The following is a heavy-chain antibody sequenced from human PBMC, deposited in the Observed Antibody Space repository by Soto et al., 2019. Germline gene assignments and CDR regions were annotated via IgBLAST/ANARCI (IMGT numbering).Heavy chain of an antibody. J-gene: IGHJ6*02. CDR3: ARGVIGYCSGGSCSYYYYGMDV. Sequence: ASVKVSCKASGGTFSSYAISWVRQAPGQGLEWMGGIIPIFGTANYAQKFQGRVTITADESTSTAYMELSSLRSEDTAVYYCARGVIGYCSGGSCSYYYYGMDVWGQGTTVTVSS. CDR1: GGTFSSYA. CDR2: IIPIFGTA. V-gene: IGHV1-69*13. D-gene: IGHD2-15*01.